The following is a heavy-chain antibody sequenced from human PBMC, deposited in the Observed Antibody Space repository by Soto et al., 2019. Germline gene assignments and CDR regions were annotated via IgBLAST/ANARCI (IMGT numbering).Heavy chain of an antibody. Sequence: SETLSLTCTVSGGSLSSYYWSWIRQPPGKGLEWIGYIYYSGSTNYNPSLKSRVTISVDTSKNQFSLKLSSVTAADTAVYYCARGSGVEMATAIDYWGQGTLVTV. CDR3: ARGSGVEMATAIDY. CDR2: IYYSGST. CDR1: GGSLSSYY. J-gene: IGHJ4*02. D-gene: IGHD5-18*01. V-gene: IGHV4-59*01.